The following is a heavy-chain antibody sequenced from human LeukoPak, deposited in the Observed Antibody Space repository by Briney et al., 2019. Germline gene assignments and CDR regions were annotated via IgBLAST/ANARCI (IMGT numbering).Heavy chain of an antibody. D-gene: IGHD1-26*01. CDR3: AKEMWGVGATTVDY. J-gene: IGHJ4*02. CDR2: ISSSGEST. Sequence: GGSLRLSCAASGFTFSSYGMSWVRQAPGKGLEWVSAISSSGESTYYADSVKGRFTISRDNSKNTLSLQMDSLRAEDTAVYYCAKEMWGVGATTVDYWGQGTLSPSLQ. CDR1: GFTFSSYG. V-gene: IGHV3-23*01.